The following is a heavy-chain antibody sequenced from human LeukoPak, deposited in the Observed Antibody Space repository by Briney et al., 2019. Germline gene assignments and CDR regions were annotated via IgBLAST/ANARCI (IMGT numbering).Heavy chain of an antibody. D-gene: IGHD7-27*01. V-gene: IGHV3-33*01. J-gene: IGHJ4*02. CDR3: ARDRGDPDYYFDQ. Sequence: PGRSLRLSCAASGFTFSSYGIHWVRQAPGKGLEWAAVVWYDGSEKYYADSVKGRFTISRANSKNTLYLQMNSLRAEDTAIYYCARDRGDPDYYFDQWGQGTLVTVSS. CDR2: VWYDGSEK. CDR1: GFTFSSYG.